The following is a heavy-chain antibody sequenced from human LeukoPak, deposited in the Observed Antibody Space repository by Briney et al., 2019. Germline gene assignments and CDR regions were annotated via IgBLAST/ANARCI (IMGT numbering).Heavy chain of an antibody. CDR3: ARVNYGSGSYFSPHYYFDY. Sequence: SETLSLTCTVSGGSISSYYWSWIRQPPGKGLERIGYIYYSGSTNYNPSLKSRVTISVDTSKNQFSLKLSSVTAADTAVYYCARVNYGSGSYFSPHYYFDYWGQGTLVTVSS. J-gene: IGHJ4*02. V-gene: IGHV4-59*01. CDR1: GGSISSYY. CDR2: IYYSGST. D-gene: IGHD3-10*01.